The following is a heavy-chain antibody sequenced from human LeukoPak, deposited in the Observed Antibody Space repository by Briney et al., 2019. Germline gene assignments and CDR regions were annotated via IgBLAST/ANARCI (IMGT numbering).Heavy chain of an antibody. CDR3: ARVQWGIAAAGTGFDY. CDR1: GGSISSSSYY. CDR2: IYYSRST. D-gene: IGHD6-13*01. J-gene: IGHJ4*02. V-gene: IGHV4-39*01. Sequence: SETLSLTCTVSGGSISSSSYYWGWIRQPPGKGLEWIGSIYYSRSTYYNPSLKSRVTISVDASKNQFSLKLSSVTAADTAAYYCARVQWGIAAAGTGFDYWGQGTLVTVSS.